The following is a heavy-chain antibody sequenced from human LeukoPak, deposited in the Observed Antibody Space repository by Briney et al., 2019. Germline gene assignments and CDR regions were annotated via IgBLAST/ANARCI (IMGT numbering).Heavy chain of an antibody. CDR3: ARVLGYCSGGSCYGYFDY. V-gene: IGHV4-38-2*02. Sequence: SETLSLTCTVSGYSISSGYYWGWIRQPPGKGLEWIGSIYHSGSTYYSPSLKSRVTISVDTSKNQFSLKLSSVTAADTAVYYCARVLGYCSGGSCYGYFDYWGQGTLVTVSS. D-gene: IGHD2-15*01. J-gene: IGHJ4*02. CDR1: GYSISSGYY. CDR2: IYHSGST.